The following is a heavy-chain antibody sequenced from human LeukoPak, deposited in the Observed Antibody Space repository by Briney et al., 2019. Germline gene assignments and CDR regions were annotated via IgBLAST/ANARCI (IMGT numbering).Heavy chain of an antibody. V-gene: IGHV4-34*01. CDR3: ARLRIYYDSSGGGDY. Sequence: SETLSLTCAVYGGSFSGYYWSWIRQPPGKGLEWIGEINHSGSTNYNPSLKSRVTISVDTSKNQFSLKLSSVTAADTAVYYCARLRIYYDSSGGGDYWGQGTLVTVSS. CDR1: GGSFSGYY. J-gene: IGHJ4*02. CDR2: INHSGST. D-gene: IGHD3-22*01.